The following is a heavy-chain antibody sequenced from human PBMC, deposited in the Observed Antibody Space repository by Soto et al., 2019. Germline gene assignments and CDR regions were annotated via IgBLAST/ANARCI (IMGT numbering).Heavy chain of an antibody. CDR3: AGDRSSGWDQGYGMDV. CDR1: GGSISTYY. V-gene: IGHV4-59*01. D-gene: IGHD6-19*01. Sequence: ASETLSLTCTVSGGSISTYYWSWIRQPPGKGLEWIGYIYYSGSTSYNPSLKSRVTISVDTSKNQFPLKLRSVTAADTAVYYCAGDRSSGWDQGYGMDVWGQGTTVTVSS. CDR2: IYYSGST. J-gene: IGHJ6*02.